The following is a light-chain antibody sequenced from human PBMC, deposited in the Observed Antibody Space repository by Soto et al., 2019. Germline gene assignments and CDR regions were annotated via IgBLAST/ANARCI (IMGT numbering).Light chain of an antibody. CDR1: HSVSSSY. CDR2: GAS. J-gene: IGKJ4*01. CDR3: QQYYNWPLT. V-gene: IGKV3-20*01. Sequence: EIVLTQSPGTLSLSPGERATLSCRASHSVSSSYLAWYQQKPGQAPRLLIYGASSRATGIPDRFSGSGSGTDFTLTISRLEPEDFAVYYCQQYYNWPLTFGGGTKVDIK.